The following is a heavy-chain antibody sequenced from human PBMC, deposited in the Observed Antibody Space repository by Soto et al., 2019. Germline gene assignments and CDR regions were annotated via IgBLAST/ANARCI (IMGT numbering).Heavy chain of an antibody. CDR1: GFTFSSYA. V-gene: IGHV3-23*01. CDR3: ANRNYYAKSGYTFPYFDF. J-gene: IGHJ5*01. CDR2: ISGSGGST. D-gene: IGHD3-22*01. Sequence: HPGGSLRLSCAASGFTFSSYAMSWVRQAPGKGLEWVSAISGSGGSTYYADSVKGRFTISRDNSKNTLYLQMNSLRAEDTAVYYCANRNYYAKSGYTFPYFDFWGQGSLVTVSS.